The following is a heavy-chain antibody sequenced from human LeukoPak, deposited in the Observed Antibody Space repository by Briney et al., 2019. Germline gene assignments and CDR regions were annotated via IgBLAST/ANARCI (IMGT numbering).Heavy chain of an antibody. V-gene: IGHV3-30*02. J-gene: IGHJ4*02. CDR3: AKVQDYYGSGVGFDY. Sequence: GGSLRLSCAASGFTFSSYGMHWVRQAPGKGLEWVAFIRYDGSNKYYADSVKGRFTISRDNSKNTLYLQMNSLRAEDTAVYYCAKVQDYYGSGVGFDYWGQGTLVTVSS. D-gene: IGHD3-10*01. CDR1: GFTFSSYG. CDR2: IRYDGSNK.